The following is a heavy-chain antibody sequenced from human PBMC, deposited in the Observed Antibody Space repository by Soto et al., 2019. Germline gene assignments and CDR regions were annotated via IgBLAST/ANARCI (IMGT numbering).Heavy chain of an antibody. V-gene: IGHV3-21*01. CDR1: GFTFSSYS. D-gene: IGHD1-26*01. J-gene: IGHJ6*02. CDR3: ARLGRDYYYYGMDV. CDR2: ISSSSSYI. Sequence: EVQLVESGGGLVKPGGSLRLSCAASGFTFSSYSMNWVRQAPGKGLEWVSSISSSSSYIYYADSVKGRFTISRDNAKNSMYLQMHSLRAEDTAVYYCARLGRDYYYYGMDVWGQGTTVTVSS.